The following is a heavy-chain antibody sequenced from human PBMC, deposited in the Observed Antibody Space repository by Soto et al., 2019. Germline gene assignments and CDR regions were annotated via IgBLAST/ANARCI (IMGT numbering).Heavy chain of an antibody. V-gene: IGHV4-31*03. J-gene: IGHJ4*02. CDR1: GGSISSGGYY. CDR3: ARDKSNYAGFDY. CDR2: IYYSGST. Sequence: PSETLSLTCTVSGGSISSGGYYWSWIRQHPGKGLEWIGYIYYSGSTYYNQSLKSRVTISVDTSKNQFSLKLSSVTAADTAVYYCARDKSNYAGFDYWGQGTLVTVSS. D-gene: IGHD4-4*01.